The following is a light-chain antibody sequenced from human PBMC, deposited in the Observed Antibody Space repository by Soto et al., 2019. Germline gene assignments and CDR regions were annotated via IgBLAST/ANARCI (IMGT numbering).Light chain of an antibody. CDR2: SNS. Sequence: QSVLTQPPSVSGAPGQRVTISCTGTRSNTGAGYDVHWYQQHPGTAPTYLIYSNSNRPSGVPDRFSGSKSGTSASLAISGLQAEDEADYFGQSFDTSLRGWVFGGGTKLTVL. CDR1: RSNTGAGYD. V-gene: IGLV1-40*01. J-gene: IGLJ3*02. CDR3: QSFDTSLRGWV.